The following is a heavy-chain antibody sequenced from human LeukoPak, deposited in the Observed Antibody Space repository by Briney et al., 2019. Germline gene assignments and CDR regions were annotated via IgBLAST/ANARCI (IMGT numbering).Heavy chain of an antibody. CDR3: ARARAYCGGDCYLEYLQH. CDR2: IYSGGST. J-gene: IGHJ1*01. V-gene: IGHV3-53*04. D-gene: IGHD2-21*02. CDR1: GFTVSSNY. Sequence: GGSLRLSCAASGFTVSSNYMSWVRQAPGKGLEWVSVIYSGGSTYYADSVKGRFTISRHNSKNTLYLQMNSLRAEDTAVYYCARARAYCGGDCYLEYLQHWGQGTLVTVSS.